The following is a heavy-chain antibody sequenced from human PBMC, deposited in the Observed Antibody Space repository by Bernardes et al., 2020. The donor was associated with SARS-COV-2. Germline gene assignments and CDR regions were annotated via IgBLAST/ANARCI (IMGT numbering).Heavy chain of an antibody. Sequence: GGSLRLSCAASGFTFSSYWMNWVRQAPGKGLEWVANIKQDGSERYYVDSVKGRFTISRDNAKNSLYLQMNSLRAEDTAVYYCARGEGSGSYYRPFDYWGQGTLGTVSA. V-gene: IGHV3-7*01. CDR3: ARGEGSGSYYRPFDY. CDR2: IKQDGSER. J-gene: IGHJ4*02. D-gene: IGHD1-26*01. CDR1: GFTFSSYW.